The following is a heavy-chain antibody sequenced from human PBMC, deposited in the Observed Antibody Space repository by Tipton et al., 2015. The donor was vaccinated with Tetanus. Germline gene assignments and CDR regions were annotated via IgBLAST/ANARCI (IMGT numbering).Heavy chain of an antibody. V-gene: IGHV4-30-2*01. CDR1: GGLITTGGYS. D-gene: IGHD5-12*01. CDR2: IYQTDST. Sequence: LRLSCTVSGGLITTGGYSWGWIRQLPGQGLEWLGYIYQTDSTYYNPSVRSRLTLSLRRSKNQVSLKLSSVTAADTAVYYCVRGRGLGAYSFGFEYWGQGALVTVSS. J-gene: IGHJ4*02. CDR3: VRGRGLGAYSFGFEY.